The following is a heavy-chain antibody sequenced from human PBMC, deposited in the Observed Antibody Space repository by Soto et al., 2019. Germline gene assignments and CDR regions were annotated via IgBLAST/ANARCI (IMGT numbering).Heavy chain of an antibody. CDR3: NTALCGDCYHYGMDV. CDR1: GYTFSKAW. CDR2: IKSKTDGGTT. D-gene: IGHD2-21*01. Sequence: EVQLVESGGGLVKPGGTLRLSCAASGYTFSKAWMNWVRQARGKEMETVGRIKSKTDGGTTDDAARVKGRFTISRDDSKITLYLQMNSLKTENTAVYYCNTALCGDCYHYGMDVWCQGTTDTVSS. V-gene: IGHV3-15*07. J-gene: IGHJ6*02.